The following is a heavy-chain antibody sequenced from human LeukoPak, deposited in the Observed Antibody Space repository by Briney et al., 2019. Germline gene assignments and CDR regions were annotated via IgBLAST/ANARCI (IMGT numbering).Heavy chain of an antibody. CDR1: GFTVSSNY. V-gene: IGHV3-66*04. J-gene: IGHJ4*02. D-gene: IGHD6-13*01. CDR2: IYSGGST. CDR3: ARLGYSSSWYGRFDY. Sequence: GGSLRLSCAASGFTVSSNYMSWVRQAPGKGLEWVSVIYSGGSTYYADSVKGRFTISRDNSKNTLYLQMNSLRAEDTAVYYCARLGYSSSWYGRFDYWGQGTLVTVSS.